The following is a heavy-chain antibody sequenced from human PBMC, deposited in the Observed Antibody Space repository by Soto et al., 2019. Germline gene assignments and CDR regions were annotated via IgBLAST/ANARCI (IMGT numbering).Heavy chain of an antibody. V-gene: IGHV2-5*02. CDR1: GFSLSTSGVG. Sequence: QITLKESGPTLVKPTQTLTLTCTFSGFSLSTSGVGVGWIRQPPGKALEWLALIYWDDDKRYSPSLKSRLTITKDTSKNQVVLTMTNMDPVDTATYYCAHGRYSGSYWDFDYWGQGTLVTVSS. D-gene: IGHD1-26*01. CDR3: AHGRYSGSYWDFDY. CDR2: IYWDDDK. J-gene: IGHJ4*02.